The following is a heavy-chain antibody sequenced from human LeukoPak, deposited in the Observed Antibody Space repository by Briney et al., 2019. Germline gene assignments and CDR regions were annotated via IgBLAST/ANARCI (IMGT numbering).Heavy chain of an antibody. CDR1: GYTLTSYY. CDR3: ARDAYSSSCFDP. CDR2: INPSGGST. V-gene: IGHV1-46*01. D-gene: IGHD6-13*01. Sequence: ASVTVSCKASGYTLTSYYTHWVRQAPGQGLEWMGIINPSGGSTSYAQKFQGRVTMTRDTSTSTVYMELSSLRSEDTAVYYCARDAYSSSCFDPWGQGTLVTVSS. J-gene: IGHJ5*02.